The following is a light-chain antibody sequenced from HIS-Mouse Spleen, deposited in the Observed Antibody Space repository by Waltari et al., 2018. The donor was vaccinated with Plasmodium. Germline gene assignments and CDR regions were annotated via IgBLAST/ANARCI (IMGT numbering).Light chain of an antibody. CDR3: QSADSSGTYWV. CDR2: KDS. V-gene: IGLV3-25*03. J-gene: IGLJ3*02. Sequence: SYELTQPPSVSVSPGQTARITCSGDALPKQYAYWYQQKPGQAPGLVIYKDSERPSGIPSRFSGSSSGTTVTLTISGVQAEDEADYYCQSADSSGTYWVFGGGTKLTVL. CDR1: ALPKQY.